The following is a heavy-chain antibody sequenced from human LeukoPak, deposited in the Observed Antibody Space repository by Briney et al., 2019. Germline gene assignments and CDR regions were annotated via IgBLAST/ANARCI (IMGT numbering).Heavy chain of an antibody. CDR2: IYYSGST. J-gene: IGHJ4*02. Sequence: PSETLSLTCTVSGGSISSGSYYWGWFRQPPGKGLEWIGSIYYSGSTYYNPSLKSRVTISVDTSKNQFSLKLSSVTAADTAVYYCAREGGLQHHFDYWGQGTLVTVSS. CDR3: AREGGLQHHFDY. V-gene: IGHV4-39*07. D-gene: IGHD4-11*01. CDR1: GGSISSGSYY.